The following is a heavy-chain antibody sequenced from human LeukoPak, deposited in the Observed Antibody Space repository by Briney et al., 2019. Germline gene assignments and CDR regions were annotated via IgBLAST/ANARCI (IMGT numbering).Heavy chain of an antibody. CDR1: GVSIYSGDYY. D-gene: IGHD3-3*01. CDR2: IHYSGRT. CDR3: ARLFGGWSGYPKTYYYYGMDV. J-gene: IGHJ6*02. V-gene: IGHV4-30-4*08. Sequence: AQTLSLTCTVTGVSIYSGDYYWSWIRQHPRRGLEWIGCIHYSGRTYYNPSLKSRVTISVDTSKNQFSLKLSSVTAADTAVYYCARLFGGWSGYPKTYYYYGMDVWGQGTTVTVSS.